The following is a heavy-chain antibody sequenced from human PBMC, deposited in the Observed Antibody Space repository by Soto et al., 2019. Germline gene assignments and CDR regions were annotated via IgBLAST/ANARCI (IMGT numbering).Heavy chain of an antibody. Sequence: EVQLVESGGGLVKPGGSLRLSCAASGFTFSNAWMSWVRQAPGKGLEWVGRIKSKTDGGTTDYAAPVKGRFTISRDDSKNTLYLQMNSLKTEDTAVYYCTTRRFSRITMIAGTENWGQGTLVTVSS. J-gene: IGHJ4*02. CDR2: IKSKTDGGTT. CDR3: TTRRFSRITMIAGTEN. CDR1: GFTFSNAW. D-gene: IGHD3-22*01. V-gene: IGHV3-15*01.